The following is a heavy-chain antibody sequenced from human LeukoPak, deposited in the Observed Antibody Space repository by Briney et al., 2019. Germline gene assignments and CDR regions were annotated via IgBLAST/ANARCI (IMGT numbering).Heavy chain of an antibody. CDR1: GYTFTGYC. CDR2: INPNADIT. D-gene: IGHD3-22*01. CDR3: VRSRPDGYDSGGYLYYFDY. Sequence: ASVKVSCKASGYTFTGYCVHWVRQAPGQGLEWIGRINPNADITTYAQKFQGRVTVTRDTSINTAYMELSSLRSGDTAVYYCVRSRPDGYDSGGYLYYFDYWGQGTLVTVSS. V-gene: IGHV1-2*06. J-gene: IGHJ4*02.